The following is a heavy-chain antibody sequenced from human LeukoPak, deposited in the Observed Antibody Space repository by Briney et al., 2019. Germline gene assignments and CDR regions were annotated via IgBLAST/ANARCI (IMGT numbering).Heavy chain of an antibody. CDR2: IIPIFGTA. CDR3: ARARSPSSGYLLRDHNWFDP. CDR1: GGTFDSYA. Sequence: SVKVSCKASGGTFDSYAISWVRQAPGQGLEWMGGIIPIFGTANYAQKVQGRVTITTDESTTTAYMELSSLRSEDTAVYYCARARSPSSGYLLRDHNWFDPWGQGTLVTVSS. J-gene: IGHJ5*02. V-gene: IGHV1-69*05. D-gene: IGHD3-22*01.